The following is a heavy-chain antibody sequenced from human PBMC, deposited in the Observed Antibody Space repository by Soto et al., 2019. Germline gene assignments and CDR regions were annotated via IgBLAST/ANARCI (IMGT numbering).Heavy chain of an antibody. CDR3: TTDLGHCSGGSCYSGYYYYGMDV. D-gene: IGHD2-15*01. J-gene: IGHJ6*02. Sequence: WGSLRLSCAASGFTFSNAWMSWVRQAPGKGLEWVGRIKSKTDGGTTDYAAPVKGRFTISRDDSKNTLYLQMNSLKTEDTAVYYCTTDLGHCSGGSCYSGYYYYGMDVWGQGTTVTVSS. CDR1: GFTFSNAW. V-gene: IGHV3-15*01. CDR2: IKSKTDGGTT.